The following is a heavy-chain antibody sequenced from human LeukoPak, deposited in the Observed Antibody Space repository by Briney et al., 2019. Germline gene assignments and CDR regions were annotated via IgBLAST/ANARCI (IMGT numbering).Heavy chain of an antibody. Sequence: PSETLLLTCTVSGGSISSTPYYWGWIRQPPGKGLEWIASIYYSGTTYYNPSLKSRVTISADTSTNQISLKLSSVTAADTALYYCATSQAASHDFWGQGTLVTVSS. CDR2: IYYSGTT. D-gene: IGHD2-15*01. V-gene: IGHV4-39*01. CDR3: ATSQAASHDF. J-gene: IGHJ4*02. CDR1: GGSISSTPYY.